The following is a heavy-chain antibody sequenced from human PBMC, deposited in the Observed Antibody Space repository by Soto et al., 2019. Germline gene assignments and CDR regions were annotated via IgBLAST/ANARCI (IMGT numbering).Heavy chain of an antibody. CDR3: AKDPLDESSGIHDY. V-gene: IGHV3-23*01. Sequence: EVQLLESGGGLVQPGGSLRLSCAASGFTFSSYAMSWVRQAPGKGLEWVSAISGSAGSTYYADSEKGRFTISRDNSKNARYLQMNSLRAEDTAVYYCAKDPLDESSGIHDYWGQGTLVTVSS. CDR1: GFTFSSYA. D-gene: IGHD3-10*01. CDR2: ISGSAGST. J-gene: IGHJ4*02.